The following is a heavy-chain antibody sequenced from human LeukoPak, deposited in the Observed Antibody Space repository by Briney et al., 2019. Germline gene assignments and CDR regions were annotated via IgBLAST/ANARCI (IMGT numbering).Heavy chain of an antibody. Sequence: GGSLRLSCAASGLIFSSYAMSWVRQAPGKGLEWVSGISVSGGSTYYADSVKGRFTISRDNSKSMLYLQMNSLRAEDTAIYYCAKSYRFFDYCGQGTLVTVSS. D-gene: IGHD2-2*02. J-gene: IGHJ4*02. CDR3: AKSYRFFDY. CDR2: ISVSGGST. CDR1: GLIFSSYA. V-gene: IGHV3-23*01.